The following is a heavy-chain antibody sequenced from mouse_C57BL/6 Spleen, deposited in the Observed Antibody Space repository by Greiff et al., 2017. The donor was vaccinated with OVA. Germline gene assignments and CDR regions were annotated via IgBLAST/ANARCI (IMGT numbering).Heavy chain of an antibody. CDR2: ISYDGSN. J-gene: IGHJ2*01. Sequence: DVKLQESGPGLVKPSQSLSLTCSVPGYSITSGYYWNWIRQFPGNKLEWMGYISYDGSNNYNPSLKNRISITRDTSKNQFFLKLNSVTTEDTATYYCARRADYDGDYWGQGTTLTVSS. V-gene: IGHV3-6*01. CDR1: GYSITSGYY. D-gene: IGHD2-4*01. CDR3: ARRADYDGDY.